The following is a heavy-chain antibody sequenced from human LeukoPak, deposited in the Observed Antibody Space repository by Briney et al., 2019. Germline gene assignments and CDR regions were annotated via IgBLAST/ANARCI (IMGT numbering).Heavy chain of an antibody. J-gene: IGHJ3*02. CDR3: ARESDSRGYCSGGSCRPDAFDI. V-gene: IGHV1-69*05. D-gene: IGHD2-15*01. CDR2: IIPIFGTA. CDR1: GGTFSSYA. Sequence: ASVTVSCKSSGGTFSSYAISWVRQAPGQGLEWMGGIIPIFGTANYAQKFQGRVTITTDESTSTAYMELSSLRSEDTAVYYCARESDSRGYCSGGSCRPDAFDIWGQGTMVTVSS.